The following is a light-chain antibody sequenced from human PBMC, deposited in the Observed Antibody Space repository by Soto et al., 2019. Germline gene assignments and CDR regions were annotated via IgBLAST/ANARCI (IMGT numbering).Light chain of an antibody. J-gene: IGLJ1*01. CDR3: SSYAGANRV. CDR1: SSDVGANNY. CDR2: EVT. Sequence: QSVLTQPPSASGSPGQSVTISCTGTSSDVGANNYVSWYQQHPGKAPKLMIYEVTKRPSGVPDRFSGSKSGNTASLTVSGLQAEDEADYYCSSYAGANRVFGTGNKLTVL. V-gene: IGLV2-8*01.